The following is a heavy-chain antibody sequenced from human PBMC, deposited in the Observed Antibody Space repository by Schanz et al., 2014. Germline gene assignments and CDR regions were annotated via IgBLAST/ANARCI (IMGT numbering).Heavy chain of an antibody. V-gene: IGHV1-8*01. J-gene: IGHJ5*02. CDR2: MNPNSGNT. Sequence: QVHLVQSGAEVKKPGASVKVSCKASGYNITSNDVTWVRQATGQGLEWMGWMNPNSGNTGYAQKFQGRVAMTRDVSISTAYMELSSLASEDTAVYYCARGQRRTIGRAFGPWGQGTLVTVSS. CDR3: ARGQRRTIGRAFGP. CDR1: GYNITSND. D-gene: IGHD3-10*01.